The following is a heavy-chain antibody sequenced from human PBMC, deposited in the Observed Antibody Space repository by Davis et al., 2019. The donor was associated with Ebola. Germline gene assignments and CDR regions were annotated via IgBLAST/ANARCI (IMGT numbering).Heavy chain of an antibody. D-gene: IGHD3-3*01. CDR3: ARAGSDFWSGYYGYYFDY. CDR1: GYTFTGYY. CDR2: INPNSGGT. J-gene: IGHJ4*02. Sequence: ASVKVSCKASGYTFTGYYMHWVRQAPGQGLEWMGWINPNSGGTNYAQKFQGWVTMTRDTSISTAYMELSRLRSDDTAVYYCARAGSDFWSGYYGYYFDYWGQGTLVTVSS. V-gene: IGHV1-2*04.